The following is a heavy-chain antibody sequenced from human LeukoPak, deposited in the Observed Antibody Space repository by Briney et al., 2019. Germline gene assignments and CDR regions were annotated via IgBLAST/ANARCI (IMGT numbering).Heavy chain of an antibody. CDR2: ISGSGGST. CDR3: ARSPSGSGNLWFDP. J-gene: IGHJ5*02. D-gene: IGHD3-10*01. CDR1: GFTFSSYG. V-gene: IGHV3-23*01. Sequence: GGSLRLSCAASGFTFSSYGMSWVRQAPGKGLEWVSAISGSGGSTYYADSVNGRFTISRDNSKNTLYLQMNSLRAEDTAVYYCARSPSGSGNLWFDPWGQGTVVTVSS.